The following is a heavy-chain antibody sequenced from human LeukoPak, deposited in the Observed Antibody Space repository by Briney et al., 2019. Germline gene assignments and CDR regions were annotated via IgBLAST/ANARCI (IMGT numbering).Heavy chain of an antibody. D-gene: IGHD3-9*01. J-gene: IGHJ6*02. V-gene: IGHV3-23*01. Sequence: PGGSLTLSCAASGFTYSSYAMSWVRQAPGKGLEWVSAISGSGGSTYYADSVKGRFTISRDNSKNTLYLQMNSLRAEDTAVYYCAKGGFETGYYIDPTDYYYYGMDVWGQGTTVTVSS. CDR2: ISGSGGST. CDR3: AKGGFETGYYIDPTDYYYYGMDV. CDR1: GFTYSSYA.